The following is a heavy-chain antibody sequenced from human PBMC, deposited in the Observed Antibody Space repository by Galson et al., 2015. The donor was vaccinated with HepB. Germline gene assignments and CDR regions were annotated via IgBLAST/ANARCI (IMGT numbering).Heavy chain of an antibody. V-gene: IGHV1-8*01. J-gene: IGHJ6*02. CDR3: ARGDIVVVPAAAYYYYGMDV. CDR2: MNPNSGNT. Sequence: SVTVSCKASGSTFTSYDINWVRQATGQGLEWMGWMNPNSGNTGYARKFQGRVTMTRNTSISTAYMELSSLRSEDTAVYYCARGDIVVVPAAAYYYYGMDVWGQGTTVTVSS. CDR1: GSTFTSYD. D-gene: IGHD2-2*01.